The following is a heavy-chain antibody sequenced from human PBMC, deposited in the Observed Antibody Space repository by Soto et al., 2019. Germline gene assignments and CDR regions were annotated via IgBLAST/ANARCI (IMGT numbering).Heavy chain of an antibody. CDR3: ARVIPGAEAWFDX. CDR1: GYTFTNFG. V-gene: IGHV1-18*01. Sequence: ASVKVSCKASGYTFTNFGVTWVRRAPGQGLEWMGCTSASTDTPNYAHKFQGGVTMTIDTSTSTAYMDLRSLTSEDTAVYYCARVIPGAEAWFDXWGQGTLVAVSX. J-gene: IGHJ5*02. D-gene: IGHD2-2*01. CDR2: TSASTDTP.